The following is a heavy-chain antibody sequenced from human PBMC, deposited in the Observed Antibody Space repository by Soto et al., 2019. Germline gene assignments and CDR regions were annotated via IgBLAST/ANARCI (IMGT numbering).Heavy chain of an antibody. D-gene: IGHD2-15*01. CDR2: INPNSGGT. Sequence: QVQLVQSGAEVKKPGASVKVSCKASGYTFTGYYMHWVRQAPGQGLEWMGWINPNSGGTNYAQKFQGWVTMTRDTSISTAYMELSRLRSDDTAVYYCARDHHCSGGSCYLFYWGQGTLVTVSS. V-gene: IGHV1-2*04. J-gene: IGHJ4*02. CDR1: GYTFTGYY. CDR3: ARDHHCSGGSCYLFY.